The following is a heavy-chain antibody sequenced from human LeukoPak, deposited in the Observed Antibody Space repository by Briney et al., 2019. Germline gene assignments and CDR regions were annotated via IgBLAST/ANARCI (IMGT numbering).Heavy chain of an antibody. D-gene: IGHD3-10*02. CDR2: ISGTGGTT. J-gene: IGHJ6*04. V-gene: IGHV3-23*01. Sequence: GGSLRLSCVGTGFTFSTYGMTWVRQAPGKGREWGSLISGTGGTTYYAESVKGRFTISRDNAKNSLYLQMNSLRAEDTAVYYCAELGITMIGGVWGEGTTVTISS. CDR3: AELGITMIGGV. CDR1: GFTFSTYG.